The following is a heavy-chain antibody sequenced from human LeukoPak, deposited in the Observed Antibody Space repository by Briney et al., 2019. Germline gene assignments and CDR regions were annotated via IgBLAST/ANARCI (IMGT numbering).Heavy chain of an antibody. CDR1: GFTFSNYA. CDR3: AKWGDYDVLTGYYDSDY. D-gene: IGHD3-9*01. CDR2: IGGSGGTT. J-gene: IGHJ4*02. Sequence: PGGSLRLSCAASGFTFSNYAMGWVRQAPGKGLEWVSAIGGSGGTTYYADSVKGRFTISRDNSKNTLYLQMRSLRAEDTAVYYCAKWGDYDVLTGYYDSDYWGQGTLVTVSS. V-gene: IGHV3-23*01.